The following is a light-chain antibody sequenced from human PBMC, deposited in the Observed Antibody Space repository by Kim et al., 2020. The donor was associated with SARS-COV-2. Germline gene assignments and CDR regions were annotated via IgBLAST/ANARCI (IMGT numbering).Light chain of an antibody. CDR2: EAS. V-gene: IGKV1-33*01. J-gene: IGKJ1*01. Sequence: DIQMTQSPSSLSASVGDRVTITCRASQSIKNSLNWFQQKPGKAPKLLIYEASNLEGGVPSRFSGSGSGTDFTLTISSLQPEDFATYYCQQSDSRPPTFGQGTKVDIK. CDR1: QSIKNS. CDR3: QQSDSRPPT.